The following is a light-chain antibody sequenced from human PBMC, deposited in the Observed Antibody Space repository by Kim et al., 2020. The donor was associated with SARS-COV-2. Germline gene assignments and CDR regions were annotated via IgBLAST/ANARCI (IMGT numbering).Light chain of an antibody. V-gene: IGKV3-11*01. CDR1: QMISTS. Sequence: LSPGERATRSCRASQMISTSLAWYQQKPGQAPRLLIFAASKRATGTPARFSGSGSGTDFTLTISSLEPEDFAIYSCQQRSNGPLTFGQGTRLEIK. CDR3: QQRSNGPLT. CDR2: AAS. J-gene: IGKJ5*01.